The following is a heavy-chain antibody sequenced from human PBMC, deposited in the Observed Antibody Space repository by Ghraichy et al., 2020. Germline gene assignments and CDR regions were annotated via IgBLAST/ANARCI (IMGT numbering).Heavy chain of an antibody. D-gene: IGHD3-22*01. J-gene: IGHJ3*01. CDR2: INKNGGDK. Sequence: GGSLRLSCAASGFTFSKYWMTWVRQAPGKGLEWVANINKNGGDKSYVDSVKGRFTISRDNAKNSLLLQMNSLRAEDTAVYYCARDFSPSYYFDSSSYYVDAFDLWGQGTVFTVSS. V-gene: IGHV3-7*01. CDR3: ARDFSPSYYFDSSSYYVDAFDL. CDR1: GFTFSKYW.